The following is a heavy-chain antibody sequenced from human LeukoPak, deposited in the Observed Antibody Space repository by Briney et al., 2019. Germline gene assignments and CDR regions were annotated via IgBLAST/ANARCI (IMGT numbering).Heavy chain of an antibody. J-gene: IGHJ4*02. CDR3: ARAGSTSFILY. D-gene: IGHD2-2*01. CDR2: IKRDGSEK. V-gene: IGHV3-7*01. Sequence: PGGSLRLSCAASGFTFSSYWMSWVRQAPGKGLEWVANIKRDGSEKYYVDSVKGRFTISRDNAKNSLYLQMNSLRAEDTAVYYCARAGSTSFILYWGQGTLVTVSS. CDR1: GFTFSSYW.